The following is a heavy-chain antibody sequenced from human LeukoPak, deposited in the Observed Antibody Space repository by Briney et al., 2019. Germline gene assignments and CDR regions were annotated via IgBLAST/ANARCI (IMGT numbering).Heavy chain of an antibody. V-gene: IGHV4-34*01. CDR2: INHSGST. Sequence: PSETLSLTCAVYGGSFSGYYWSWIRQPPGKGLEWIGEINHSGSTNYNPSLKSRVTISVDTSKNQFSLKLSSVTAADTAVYYCARDKIAAAGPFDYWGQGTLVTVSS. CDR1: GGSFSGYY. J-gene: IGHJ4*02. CDR3: ARDKIAAAGPFDY. D-gene: IGHD6-13*01.